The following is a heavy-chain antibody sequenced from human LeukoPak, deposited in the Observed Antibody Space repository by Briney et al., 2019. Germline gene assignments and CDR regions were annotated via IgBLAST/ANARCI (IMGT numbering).Heavy chain of an antibody. J-gene: IGHJ5*02. V-gene: IGHV4-4*07. CDR3: ARDFVYRGPEIAARLFDP. D-gene: IGHD6-6*01. CDR1: GGSISSYY. Sequence: SETLSLTCTVSGGSISSYYWSWIRQPAGKVLEWIGRIYTSGSTNYNPSLKSRVTMSVDTSKNQFSLKLSSVTAADTAVYYCARDFVYRGPEIAARLFDPWGQGTLVTVSS. CDR2: IYTSGST.